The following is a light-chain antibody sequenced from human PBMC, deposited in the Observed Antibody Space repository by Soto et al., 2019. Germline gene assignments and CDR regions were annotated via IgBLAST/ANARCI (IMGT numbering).Light chain of an antibody. CDR1: QDIRSL. V-gene: IGKV1-12*01. CDR2: AAT. Sequence: DIQMTQSPSYVSASVGDRVSVTCRASQDIRSLLAWYQQRPGKAPKLLIYAATILQSGVPSRFSGSGSGTTFTLTINNLQPEDFASYFCQQANSFPLTFGGGTKVDIK. CDR3: QQANSFPLT. J-gene: IGKJ4*01.